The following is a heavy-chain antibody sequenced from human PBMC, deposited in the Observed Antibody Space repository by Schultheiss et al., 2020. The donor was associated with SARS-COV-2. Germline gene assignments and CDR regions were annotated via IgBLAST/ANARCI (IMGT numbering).Heavy chain of an antibody. V-gene: IGHV1-18*01. CDR3: ARVAVPLGLGYYYYMDV. D-gene: IGHD3-16*01. CDR2: ISAYNGNT. J-gene: IGHJ6*03. CDR1: GYTFTSYG. Sequence: ASVKVSCKASGYTFTSYGISWVRQAPGQGLEWMGWISAYNGNTNYAQKLQGRVTMTTDTSTSTAYMELRSLRSDDTAVYYCARVAVPLGLGYYYYMDVWGKGTTVTVSS.